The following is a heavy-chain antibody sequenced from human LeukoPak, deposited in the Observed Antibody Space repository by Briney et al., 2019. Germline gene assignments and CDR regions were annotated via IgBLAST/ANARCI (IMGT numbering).Heavy chain of an antibody. D-gene: IGHD2-2*01. V-gene: IGHV4-38-2*02. Sequence: SETLSLTCTVSAYSISSGYYWGWIRQPPGKGLEWIGRICHSGSAYYNQSLKSRVTISVDTSKNQFSLKLSSVTAADTAVYYCTRDDLSSTSLTNWCDPWGEGTLVTVSS. CDR1: AYSISSGYY. J-gene: IGHJ5*02. CDR3: TRDDLSSTSLTNWCDP. CDR2: ICHSGSA.